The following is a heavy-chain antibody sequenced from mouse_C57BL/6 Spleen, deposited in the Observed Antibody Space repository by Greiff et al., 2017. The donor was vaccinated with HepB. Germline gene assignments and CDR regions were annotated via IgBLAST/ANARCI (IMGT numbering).Heavy chain of an antibody. Sequence: VKLVESGAELVRPGASVKLSCKASGYTFTDYYINWVKQRPGQGLEWIARIYPGSGNTYYNEKFKGKATLTAEKSSSTAYMQLSSLTSEDSAVYFCARRGDYDEAMDYWGQGTSVTVSS. J-gene: IGHJ4*01. V-gene: IGHV1-76*01. CDR2: IYPGSGNT. D-gene: IGHD2-4*01. CDR3: ARRGDYDEAMDY. CDR1: GYTFTDYY.